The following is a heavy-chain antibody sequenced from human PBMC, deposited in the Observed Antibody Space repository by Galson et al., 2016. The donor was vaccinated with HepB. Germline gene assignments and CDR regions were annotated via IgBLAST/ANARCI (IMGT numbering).Heavy chain of an antibody. V-gene: IGHV7-4-1*02. CDR2: INTNTGNP. Sequence: SVKVSCKASGYSFTSFVMNWVRQAPGQGLEWMGWINTNTGNPTYAQGFTGRFVFSLDTSVSTAYLQINSLKAEDTAVYYCARYTYYDFWSGHLAPDYWGQGTLVTVSS. J-gene: IGHJ4*02. D-gene: IGHD3-3*01. CDR3: ARYTYYDFWSGHLAPDY. CDR1: GYSFTSFV.